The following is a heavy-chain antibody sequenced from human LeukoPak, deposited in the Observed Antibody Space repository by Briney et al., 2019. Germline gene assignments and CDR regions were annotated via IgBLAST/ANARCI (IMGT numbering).Heavy chain of an antibody. D-gene: IGHD6-19*01. J-gene: IGHJ4*02. Sequence: GASVKVSCKASGYTFTGYYMHWVRQAPGQGLEWMGRINPNGGGTNYAQKFQGRVTMTRDTSISTAYMELSRLRSDDTAVYYCARADEWLVLFDYWGQGTLVTVSS. CDR3: ARADEWLVLFDY. V-gene: IGHV1-2*06. CDR2: INPNGGGT. CDR1: GYTFTGYY.